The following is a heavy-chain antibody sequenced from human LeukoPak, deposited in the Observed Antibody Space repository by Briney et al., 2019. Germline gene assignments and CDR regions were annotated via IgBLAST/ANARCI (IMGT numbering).Heavy chain of an antibody. CDR2: VHYTGIT. D-gene: IGHD2-21*02. CDR1: GGSVRSDISH. CDR3: ATSQCGSDCYLAGDY. J-gene: IGHJ4*02. Sequence: SETLSLTCSVSGGSVRSDISHWSWIRQPSGKGLEWNGYVHYTGITNYNPSLKSRVTISVDTSKNQFSLNLNSVTAADTAVYYCATSQCGSDCYLAGDYWGQGTLVTVSS. V-gene: IGHV4-61*01.